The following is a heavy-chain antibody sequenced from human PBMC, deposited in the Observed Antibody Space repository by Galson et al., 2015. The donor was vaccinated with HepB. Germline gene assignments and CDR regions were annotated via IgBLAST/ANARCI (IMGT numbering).Heavy chain of an antibody. V-gene: IGHV3-23*01. CDR1: GFTFSSYA. CDR2: ISGSGGST. Sequence: SLRLSCAASGFTFSSYAMNWVRQGPGKGLEWVSAISGSGGSTYYADSVKGRFTISRDNSKNTAYLQMNSLRVDDTAVYYCAKERTRGRGGNSERFFDYWGQGTLVTVSS. CDR3: AKERTRGRGGNSERFFDY. D-gene: IGHD4-23*01. J-gene: IGHJ4*02.